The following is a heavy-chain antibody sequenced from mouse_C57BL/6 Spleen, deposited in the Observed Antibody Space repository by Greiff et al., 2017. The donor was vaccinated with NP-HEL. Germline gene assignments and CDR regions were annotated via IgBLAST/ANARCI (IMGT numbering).Heavy chain of an antibody. CDR2: IDPNSGGT. Sequence: QVHVKQPGAELVKPGASVKLSCKASGYTFTSYWMHWVKQRPGRGLEWIGRIDPNSGGTKYNEKFKSKATLTVDKPSSTAYMQLSSLTSEDSAVYYCARPNWDEGYYFDYWGQGTTLTVSS. J-gene: IGHJ2*01. CDR1: GYTFTSYW. D-gene: IGHD4-1*01. V-gene: IGHV1-72*01. CDR3: ARPNWDEGYYFDY.